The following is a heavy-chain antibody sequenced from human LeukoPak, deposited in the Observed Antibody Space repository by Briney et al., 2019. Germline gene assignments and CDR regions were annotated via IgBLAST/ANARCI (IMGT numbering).Heavy chain of an antibody. J-gene: IGHJ4*02. D-gene: IGHD1-26*01. CDR3: ARAHSGSYYVYYFDY. CDR1: GGSISSGSYY. V-gene: IGHV4-61*02. Sequence: PSETLSLTCTVSGGSISSGSYYWSWIRQPAGKGLEWIGRIYTSGSTNYNPSLKSRVTISVDTSKNQFSPKLSSVTAADTAVYYCARAHSGSYYVYYFDYWGQGTLVTVSS. CDR2: IYTSGST.